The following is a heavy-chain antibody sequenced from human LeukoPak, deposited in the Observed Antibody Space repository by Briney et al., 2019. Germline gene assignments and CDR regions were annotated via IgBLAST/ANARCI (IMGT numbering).Heavy chain of an antibody. CDR1: GYTSTSYD. CDR3: ATNLRGVITFGGVIVPVDAFDI. CDR2: MNPNSGNT. Sequence: GASVKVSCKASGYTSTSYDINWVRQATGQGLEWMGWMNPNSGNTGYAQKFQGRVTMTRNTSISTAYMELSSLRSEDTAVYYCATNLRGVITFGGVIVPVDAFDIWGQGTMVTVSS. V-gene: IGHV1-8*01. D-gene: IGHD3-16*02. J-gene: IGHJ3*02.